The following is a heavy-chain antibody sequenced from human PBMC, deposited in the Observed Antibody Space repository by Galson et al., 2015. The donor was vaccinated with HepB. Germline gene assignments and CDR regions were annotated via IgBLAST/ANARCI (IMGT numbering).Heavy chain of an antibody. D-gene: IGHD3-16*02. V-gene: IGHV1-69*13. CDR3: ARGGDYIWGSYRYEGNNWFDP. J-gene: IGHJ5*02. CDR2: IIPIFGTA. CDR1: GGTFSSYA. Sequence: SVKVSCKASGGTFSSYAISWVRQAPGQGLEWMGGIIPIFGTANYAQKFQGRVTITADESTSTAYMELSSLRSEDTAVYYCARGGDYIWGSYRYEGNNWFDPWGQGTLVTVSS.